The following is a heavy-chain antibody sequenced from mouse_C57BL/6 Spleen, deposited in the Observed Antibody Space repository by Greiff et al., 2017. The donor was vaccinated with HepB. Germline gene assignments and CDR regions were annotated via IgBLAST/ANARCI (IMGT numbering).Heavy chain of an antibody. CDR3: ARSGALTTVVAEDY. J-gene: IGHJ2*01. CDR2: IYPGSGST. Sequence: QVQLKQPGAELVKPGASVKMSCKASGYTFTSYWITWVKQRPGQGLEWIGDIYPGSGSTNYNEKFKSKATLTVDTSSSTAYMQLSSLTSEDSAVYYCARSGALTTVVAEDYWGQGTTLTVSS. V-gene: IGHV1-55*01. CDR1: GYTFTSYW. D-gene: IGHD1-1*01.